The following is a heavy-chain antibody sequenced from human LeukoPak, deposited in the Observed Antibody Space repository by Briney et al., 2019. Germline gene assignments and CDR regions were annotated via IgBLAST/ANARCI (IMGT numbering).Heavy chain of an antibody. D-gene: IGHD2-2*01. J-gene: IGHJ4*02. CDR3: AGGYCSSTSCYPFDY. Sequence: GASVKVSCKASGGTFSSYAISWVRQAPGQGLEWMGWISAYNGNTNYAQKLQGRVTMTTDTSTSTAYMELRSLRSDDTAVYYCAGGYCSSTSCYPFDYWGQGTLVTVSS. CDR1: GGTFSSYA. V-gene: IGHV1-18*01. CDR2: ISAYNGNT.